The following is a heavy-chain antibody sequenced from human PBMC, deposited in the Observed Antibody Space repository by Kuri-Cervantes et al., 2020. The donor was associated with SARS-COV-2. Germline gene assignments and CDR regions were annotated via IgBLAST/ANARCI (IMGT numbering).Heavy chain of an antibody. CDR2: IDWDDDK. J-gene: IGHJ5*02. Sequence: SGPTLVKPTQTLTLTCTFSGFSLSTSGMCVSWIRQPPGKALEWLARIDWDDDKYYSTSLKARLTISKDTPKNQVVLTMTNLDPVDTATYYCARMRTGTAMGGWFDPWGQGTLVTVSS. CDR1: GFSLSTSGMC. D-gene: IGHD1-7*01. CDR3: ARMRTGTAMGGWFDP. V-gene: IGHV2-70*11.